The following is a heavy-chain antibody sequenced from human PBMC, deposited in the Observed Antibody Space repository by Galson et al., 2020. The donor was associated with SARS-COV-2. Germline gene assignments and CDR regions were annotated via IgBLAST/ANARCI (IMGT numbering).Heavy chain of an antibody. J-gene: IGHJ4*01. V-gene: IGHV3-53*01. CDR2: IYSGGTR. CDR1: GFTVSSNY. CDR3: ARKTCRGAFFSGYYFDY. Sequence: GGSLRLSCAASGFTVSSNYMNWVRQAPGKGLEWVSVIYSGGTRYYADSVKGRFTVSRDNSKNTLYLQMNSLRAEDTAVDYCARKTCRGAFFSGYYFDYWGHGTLVTVSS. D-gene: IGHD2-21*01.